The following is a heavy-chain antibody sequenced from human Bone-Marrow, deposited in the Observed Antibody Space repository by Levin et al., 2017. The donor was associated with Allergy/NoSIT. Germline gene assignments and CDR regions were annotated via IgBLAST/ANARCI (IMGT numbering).Heavy chain of an antibody. J-gene: IGHJ4*02. Sequence: GESLKISCAASGFTFSSYAMHWVRQAPGKGLEWVAVISYDGSNKYYADSVKGRFTISRDNSKNTLYLQMNSLRAEDTAVYYCARDRRGSPDYWGQGTLVTVSS. V-gene: IGHV3-30*04. CDR1: GFTFSSYA. D-gene: IGHD1-26*01. CDR2: ISYDGSNK. CDR3: ARDRRGSPDY.